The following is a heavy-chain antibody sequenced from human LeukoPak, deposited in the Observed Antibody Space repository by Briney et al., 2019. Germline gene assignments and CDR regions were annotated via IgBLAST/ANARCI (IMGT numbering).Heavy chain of an antibody. Sequence: SSGTLSLTCTVSGGSIGYYYWSWIRQPPGKGLEWIGHIYYSKNTNYNPSLKSRVTISVDTSKNQFSLKLSSVTAADTAVYYCARGTAMVNFYYYYYGMDVWGQGTTVTVSS. V-gene: IGHV4-59*12. D-gene: IGHD5-18*01. CDR2: IYYSKNT. J-gene: IGHJ6*02. CDR3: ARGTAMVNFYYYYYGMDV. CDR1: GGSIGYYY.